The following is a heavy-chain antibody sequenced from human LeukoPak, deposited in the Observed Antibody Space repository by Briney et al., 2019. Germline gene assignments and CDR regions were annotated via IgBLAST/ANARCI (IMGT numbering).Heavy chain of an antibody. J-gene: IGHJ5*02. CDR1: GYIFTSFY. V-gene: IGHV1-46*01. CDR2: INPTGGNT. CDR3: ARALPHRRLMDTTMNQHWFDP. Sequence: GASVKVSCKASGYIFTSFYIHWVRQVPGQGLEWMGIINPTGGNTNYAQKFQGRVTMTRDMSTGTVYMEVSSLRSEDTAVYYCARALPHRRLMDTTMNQHWFDPWGQGTLVTVSS. D-gene: IGHD5-18*01.